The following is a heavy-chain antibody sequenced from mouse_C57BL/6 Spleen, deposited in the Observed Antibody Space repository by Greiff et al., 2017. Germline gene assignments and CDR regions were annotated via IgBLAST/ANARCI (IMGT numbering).Heavy chain of an antibody. CDR3: ARGDDGYSWYVDV. J-gene: IGHJ1*03. CDR2: IYPGDGDT. Sequence: QVQLQQSGAELVKPGASVKISCKASGYAFSSYWMNWVKQRPGQGLEWIGQIYPGDGDTNYNGKFKGKATMTADKSSSTAYMQLSSLTSEDAAVYFCARGDDGYSWYVDVWGTGTTVTVSS. D-gene: IGHD2-3*01. V-gene: IGHV1-80*01. CDR1: GYAFSSYW.